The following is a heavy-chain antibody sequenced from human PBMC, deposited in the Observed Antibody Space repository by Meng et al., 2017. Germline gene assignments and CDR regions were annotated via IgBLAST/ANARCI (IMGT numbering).Heavy chain of an antibody. V-gene: IGHV4-39*07. CDR1: GGSISSSSYY. J-gene: IGHJ4*02. CDR2: IYYSGST. CDR3: ARDRYSGLSPDFDY. D-gene: IGHD5-12*01. Sequence: SETLSLTCTVSGGSISSSSYYWGWIRQPPGKGLEWIGSIYYSGSTYYNPSLKSRVTISVDTSKNQFSLKLSSVTAADTAVYYCARDRYSGLSPDFDYWGQGTLVTVSS.